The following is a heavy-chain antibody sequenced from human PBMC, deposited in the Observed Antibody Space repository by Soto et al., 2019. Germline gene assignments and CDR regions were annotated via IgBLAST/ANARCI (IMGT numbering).Heavy chain of an antibody. V-gene: IGHV1-46*01. D-gene: IGHD3-10*01. CDR3: AVNQGIGDLLDY. CDR1: GYTFTNYL. CDR2: LNPSGGST. Sequence: QVRLVQSGAEVRKPGASVKVSCKAFGYTFTNYLIHWVRQAPGQGLEWMGILNPSGGSTGYAKKFQGRVAMTRDTSTRTAYMEVTSLRSDDTAIYYCAVNQGIGDLLDYWGQGTLVTVSS. J-gene: IGHJ4*02.